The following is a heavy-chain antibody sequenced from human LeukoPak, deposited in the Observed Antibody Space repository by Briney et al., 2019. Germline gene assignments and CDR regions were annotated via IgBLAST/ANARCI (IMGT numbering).Heavy chain of an antibody. J-gene: IGHJ4*02. D-gene: IGHD3-9*01. V-gene: IGHV3-43*02. CDR2: ISADGATT. CDR3: TKDKDDILTGPFYFDY. Sequence: PGGSLRLSCAASGFTFDDYAMHWVRQAPGKGLEWVSLISADGATTYYADSMKGRFTISRDNNKNSLYLEMNSLRTEDTALYYCTKDKDDILTGPFYFDYWGQGTLVTVSS. CDR1: GFTFDDYA.